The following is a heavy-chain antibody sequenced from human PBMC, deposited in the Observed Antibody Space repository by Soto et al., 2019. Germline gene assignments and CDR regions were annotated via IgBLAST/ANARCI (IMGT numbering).Heavy chain of an antibody. CDR2: INHSGST. D-gene: IGHD5-18*01. CDR1: GGSFSGYY. Sequence: QVQLQQWGAGLLKPSETLCLTCAVYGGSFSGYYWSWIRQPPGKGLEWIGEINHSGSTNYNPSLKSRVTISVDTSKNQFSLKLSSVTAADTAVYYCAREKGGVYSYGPHRHYYYGMDVWGQGTTVTVSS. V-gene: IGHV4-34*01. CDR3: AREKGGVYSYGPHRHYYYGMDV. J-gene: IGHJ6*02.